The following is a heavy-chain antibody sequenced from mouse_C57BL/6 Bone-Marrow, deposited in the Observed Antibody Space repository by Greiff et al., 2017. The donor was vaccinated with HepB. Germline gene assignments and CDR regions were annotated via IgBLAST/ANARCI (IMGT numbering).Heavy chain of an antibody. CDR3: ARGAASQATRYAIAY. CDR1: GYTFTSYW. Sequence: QVQLQQPGAELVKPGASVKMSCKASGYTFTSYWITWVKQRPGQGLEWIGDIYPGSGGTNYNEKFKSKATLTVDTSSSTAYMQLRSLTSEDSAVYYCARGAASQATRYAIAYWGQGTSVTVSS. J-gene: IGHJ4*01. D-gene: IGHD3-2*02. V-gene: IGHV1-55*01. CDR2: IYPGSGGT.